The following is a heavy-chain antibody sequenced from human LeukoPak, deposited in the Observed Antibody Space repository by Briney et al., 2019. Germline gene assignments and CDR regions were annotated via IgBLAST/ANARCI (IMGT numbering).Heavy chain of an antibody. D-gene: IGHD3-22*01. CDR2: IRYNGSNR. J-gene: IGHJ4*02. CDR3: ARIITMLGVVGGY. CDR1: GFTFSSYG. V-gene: IGHV3-30*02. Sequence: GGTLRLTCAVSGFTFSSYGVHWVRQAPGQGLEGVVFIRYNGSNRYYADSVKGLFTISRDNFKNTLYLQMNSLSAEDTAVYYCARIITMLGVVGGYWGQGTLVTVSS.